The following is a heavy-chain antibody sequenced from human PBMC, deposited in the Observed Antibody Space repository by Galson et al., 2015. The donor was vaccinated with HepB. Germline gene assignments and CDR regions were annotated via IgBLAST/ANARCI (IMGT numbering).Heavy chain of an antibody. V-gene: IGHV3-30*04. Sequence: SLRLSCAASGFTFNSYAMHWVRQAPGKGLQWVAVITYDGTNKFYARSVKGRFTISRGNSGNTLFLHMNSLRPEDTVLYYCVKGGGYSAIRGRGGFDSWGQGALVTVSS. CDR3: VKGGGYSAIRGRGGFDS. CDR1: GFTFNSYA. D-gene: IGHD5-12*01. CDR2: ITYDGTNK. J-gene: IGHJ4*02.